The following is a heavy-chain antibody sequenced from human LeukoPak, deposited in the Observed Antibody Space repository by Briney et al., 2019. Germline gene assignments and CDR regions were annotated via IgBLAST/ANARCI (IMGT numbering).Heavy chain of an antibody. V-gene: IGHV3-21*04. CDR1: GFTFSSYS. Sequence: PGGSLGLSCAASGFTFSSYSMNWVRQAPGKGLEWVSSISSSSSYIYCADSVKGRFTISRDNAKNSLYLQMNSLRAEDTALYYCTKDIDGDYRFGVDFWGQGTLVTVSS. J-gene: IGHJ4*02. D-gene: IGHD4-17*01. CDR2: ISSSSSYI. CDR3: TKDIDGDYRFGVDF.